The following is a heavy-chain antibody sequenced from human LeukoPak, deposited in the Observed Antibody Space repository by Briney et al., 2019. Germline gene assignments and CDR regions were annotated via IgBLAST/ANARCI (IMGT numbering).Heavy chain of an antibody. Sequence: GGSLRLSCAASGFTFSSYAMGWVRQAPGKGLEWVSVTSESGGSTHYADSVKGRFTIYRDNSKNTLYLQMNSLRAEDTAVYYCARDAFGMVRGVIGYWGQGTLVTVSS. J-gene: IGHJ4*02. CDR2: TSESGGST. V-gene: IGHV3-23*01. CDR1: GFTFSSYA. D-gene: IGHD3-10*01. CDR3: ARDAFGMVRGVIGY.